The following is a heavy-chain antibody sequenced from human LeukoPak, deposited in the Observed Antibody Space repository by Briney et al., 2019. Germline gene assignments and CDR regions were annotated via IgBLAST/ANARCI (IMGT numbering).Heavy chain of an antibody. Sequence: SETLSLTCTVSGASISSYYWSWIRQPPGKGLEWIGYIHYSGYTNSNPSLKSRVTISLDTSKNQFSLKLTSVTAADTAVYYCARTPDRGGFDYWGQGTLVTVSS. J-gene: IGHJ4*02. CDR2: IHYSGYT. D-gene: IGHD3-10*01. CDR3: ARTPDRGGFDY. V-gene: IGHV4-59*01. CDR1: GASISSYY.